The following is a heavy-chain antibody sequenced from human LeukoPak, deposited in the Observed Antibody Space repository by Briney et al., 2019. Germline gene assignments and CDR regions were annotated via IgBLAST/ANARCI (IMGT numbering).Heavy chain of an antibody. CDR3: ARDPPRGSGSYHALVI. Sequence: SETLSLTCTVSNGSISNDGYAWGWIRQPPGKGLEWIGSIFYSKSTYYNPSLKNRVTMSIETSRSQFSLKLTSVTAADTAVYYCARDPPRGSGSYHALVIWGQGTMVTVSS. V-gene: IGHV4-39*07. J-gene: IGHJ3*02. CDR1: NGSISNDGYA. D-gene: IGHD3-10*01. CDR2: IFYSKST.